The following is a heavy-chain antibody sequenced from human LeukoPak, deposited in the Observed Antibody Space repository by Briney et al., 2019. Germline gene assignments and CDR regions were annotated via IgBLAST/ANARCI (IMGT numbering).Heavy chain of an antibody. D-gene: IGHD6-13*01. J-gene: IGHJ6*02. CDR3: ARGHSSSPLSGMDV. Sequence: SETLSLTCTVSGGSISSSSYYWGWIRQPPGKGLEWIGSIYYSGSTYYNPSLKSRVTISVDTSKNQFSLKLSSVTAADTAVYYCARGHSSSPLSGMDVWGQGTTVTVSS. CDR1: GGSISSSSYY. CDR2: IYYSGST. V-gene: IGHV4-39*07.